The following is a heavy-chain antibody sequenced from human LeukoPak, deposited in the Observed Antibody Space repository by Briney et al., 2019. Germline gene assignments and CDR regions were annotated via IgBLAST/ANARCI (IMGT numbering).Heavy chain of an antibody. CDR3: AKDPYSSGWYYFDY. Sequence: GCLRLSFAASGFTFSRYSMSWVRQAPGKGLELVSAISGGGGSTYYADSVKGRFTISRDNSKNTLYLQMNSLRAEDTAVYYCAKDPYSSGWYYFDYWGQGTLVTVSS. CDR1: GFTFSRYS. D-gene: IGHD6-19*01. CDR2: ISGGGGST. V-gene: IGHV3-23*01. J-gene: IGHJ4*02.